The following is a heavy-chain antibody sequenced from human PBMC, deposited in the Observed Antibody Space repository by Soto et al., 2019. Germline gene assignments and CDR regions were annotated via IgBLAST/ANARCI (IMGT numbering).Heavy chain of an antibody. CDR3: AHRATMTIFGLIIDNGIWFDP. CDR2: IYWDGDK. D-gene: IGHD3-3*01. CDR1: GLSLSTSGAA. Sequence: QINLIESGPTLVKPTQTLTLTCTFSGLSLSTSGAAVGWVRQPPGRALEWLALIYWDGDKRYNASLGNRLTVTKDTSKNQVVLTLTNVDPEDTATYYCAHRATMTIFGLIIDNGIWFDPWGQGTRVIVSS. J-gene: IGHJ5*02. V-gene: IGHV2-5*02.